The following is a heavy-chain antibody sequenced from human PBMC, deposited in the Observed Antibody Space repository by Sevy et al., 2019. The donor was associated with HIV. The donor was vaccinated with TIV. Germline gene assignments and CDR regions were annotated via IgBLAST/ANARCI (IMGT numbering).Heavy chain of an antibody. D-gene: IGHD6-19*01. CDR2: ISYDGSNK. CDR1: GFTFSSYA. J-gene: IGHJ3*02. V-gene: IGHV3-30*04. CDR3: ANLVPVASSGWFDAFGI. Sequence: GGSLRLSCAASGFTFSSYAMHWVRQAPGKGLEWVAVISYDGSNKYYADSVKGRFTISSDNSKYTLYLQMNSLSAEDTPVYYCANLVPVASSGWFDAFGIWGQGTMVTVSS.